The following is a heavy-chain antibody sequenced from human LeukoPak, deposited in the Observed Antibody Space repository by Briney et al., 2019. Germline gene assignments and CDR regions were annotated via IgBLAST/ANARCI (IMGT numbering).Heavy chain of an antibody. D-gene: IGHD3-22*01. CDR3: ARRGSGYPYYFDY. J-gene: IGHJ4*02. Sequence: SETLSLTCSVSGGSISHYYWSWIRQPPGKGLVWIGSIDDIGNTNYNPPLRSRVTMTIDTSKNQFSLKVDSVTAADTAVYYCARRGSGYPYYFDYWGQGTLVTVSS. V-gene: IGHV4-59*01. CDR2: IDDIGNT. CDR1: GGSISHYY.